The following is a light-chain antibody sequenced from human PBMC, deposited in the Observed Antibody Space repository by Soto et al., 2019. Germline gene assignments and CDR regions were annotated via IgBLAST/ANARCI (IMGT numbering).Light chain of an antibody. CDR2: GAS. CDR3: QPYRT. CDR1: QGVSGN. V-gene: IGKV3D-15*01. J-gene: IGKJ1*01. Sequence: VMTMSPATMSVSPGKRATLSCRASQGVSGNLAWYQQKPGQAPRLLIYGASTRATGIPARFSGSWSGTEFSLPSSSLHSEDFAVYYCQPYRTFGEGTKVDI.